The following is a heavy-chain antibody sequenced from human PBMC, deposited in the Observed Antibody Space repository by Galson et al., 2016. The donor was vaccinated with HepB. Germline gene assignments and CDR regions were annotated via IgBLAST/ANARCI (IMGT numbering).Heavy chain of an antibody. V-gene: IGHV4-59*01. D-gene: IGHD6-6*01. Sequence: SETLSLTCTVSGGSIREFYWSWIRQPPGKGLEWIGYIFYNGTTKYNPSLKSRVTISADMSKNQFSLKLTSVSAADTAKYYCARESWLDSTSYVDYWGQGALVTVSS. CDR3: ARESWLDSTSYVDY. CDR1: GGSIREFY. CDR2: IFYNGTT. J-gene: IGHJ4*02.